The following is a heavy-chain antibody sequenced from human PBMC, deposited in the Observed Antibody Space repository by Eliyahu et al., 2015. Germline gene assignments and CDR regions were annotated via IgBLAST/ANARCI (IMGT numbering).Heavy chain of an antibody. J-gene: IGHJ2*01. D-gene: IGHD3-3*01. CDR2: IYHAGST. CDR3: ARVVSGPYWYFDL. Sequence: QLQLQESGPGLVKPSEALSLXCTXSGGSISVFNYYXGWIRQSPGXEPDWIGSIYHAGSTYYKSSLKSRVTMSVDTSKNQFSLKLSSVTAADTAVYFCARVVSGPYWYFDLWGRGTLVTVSS. V-gene: IGHV4-39*07. CDR1: GGSISVFNYY.